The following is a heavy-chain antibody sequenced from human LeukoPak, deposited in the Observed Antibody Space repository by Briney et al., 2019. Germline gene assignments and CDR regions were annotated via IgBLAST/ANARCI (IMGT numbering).Heavy chain of an antibody. CDR1: GFTVSSKY. V-gene: IGHV3-53*01. Sequence: GGSLRLSCAASGFTVSSKYMSWVRQAPGKGLEWVSFIYSDNTHYSDSVKGRFTISRDNSKNTLYLQMNSLRAEDTAVYYCARRAGTYSHPYDYSGQGTLVTVSS. CDR2: IYSDNT. J-gene: IGHJ4*02. D-gene: IGHD6-19*01. CDR3: ARRAGTYSHPYDY.